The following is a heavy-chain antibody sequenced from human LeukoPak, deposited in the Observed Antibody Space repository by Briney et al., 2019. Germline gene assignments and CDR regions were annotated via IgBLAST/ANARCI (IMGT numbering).Heavy chain of an antibody. CDR2: IYRDGGV. D-gene: IGHD3-10*01. CDR1: GFTVSSHY. CDR3: AREGRWFGEGVTC. Sequence: GGSLRLYCAASGFTVSSHYMSWVRQAPGKGLEWVSIIYRDGGVDYADSVKGRFTISRDNSKNTVYLQMYSLRGEDTAVYYCAREGRWFGEGVTCWGQDTLVTVSS. J-gene: IGHJ1*01. V-gene: IGHV3-53*01.